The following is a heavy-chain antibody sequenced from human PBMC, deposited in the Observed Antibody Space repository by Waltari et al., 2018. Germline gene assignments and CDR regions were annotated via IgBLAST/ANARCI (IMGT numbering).Heavy chain of an antibody. D-gene: IGHD1-7*01. CDR2: ISWNSGSI. CDR3: AKAKWGLITGTPLDY. CDR1: GFTFDAYS. V-gene: IGHV3-9*01. Sequence: EVQLVASEGGLVQPGRSLRLSCAASGFTFDAYSMHRVRQAPGKCLEWVSGISWNSGSIGYADSVKGRFTISRDNAKNSLYLQMNSLRAEDTALYYCAKAKWGLITGTPLDYWGQGTLVTVSS. J-gene: IGHJ4*02.